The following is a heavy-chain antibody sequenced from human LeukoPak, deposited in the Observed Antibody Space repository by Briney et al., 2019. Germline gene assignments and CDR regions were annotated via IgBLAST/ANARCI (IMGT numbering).Heavy chain of an antibody. CDR3: ARVTCSSSWYYFDY. Sequence: GGSLGLSCAASGFTVSSNYMSWVRQGPGKGLEWVSVIYRGGSTYYADSVKGRFTISRDNSKNTLYLQMNSLRTEDTAVYYCARVTCSSSWYYFDYWGQGTLVTVSS. J-gene: IGHJ4*02. V-gene: IGHV3-66*01. CDR1: GFTVSSNY. CDR2: IYRGGST. D-gene: IGHD6-13*01.